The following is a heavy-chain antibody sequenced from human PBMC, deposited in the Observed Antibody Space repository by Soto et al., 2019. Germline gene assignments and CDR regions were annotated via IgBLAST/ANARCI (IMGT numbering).Heavy chain of an antibody. Sequence: SGPTLVNPTQTLTLTCTFSGFSLSTSGMRVSWIRQPPGKALEWLARIDWDDDKFYSTSLKTRLTISKDTSKNQVVLTMTNMDPVDTPSYYCARSYDASDIWCQGTMGTVSS. V-gene: IGHV2-70*04. CDR2: IDWDDDK. J-gene: IGHJ3*02. CDR1: GFSLSTSGMR. CDR3: ARSYDASDI.